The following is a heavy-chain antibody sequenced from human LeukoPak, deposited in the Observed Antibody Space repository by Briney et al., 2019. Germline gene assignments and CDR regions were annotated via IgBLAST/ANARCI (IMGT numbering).Heavy chain of an antibody. CDR3: ARDYYDSSGYYRGFDY. CDR1: GGSISGYY. D-gene: IGHD3-22*01. J-gene: IGHJ4*02. Sequence: NPSQTLSLTCTVSGGSISGYYWSWIRQPPGKGLEWIGYIFYSGSANYNPSLKSRVTISVDTSKNQFSLKLSSVTAADTAVYYCARDYYDSSGYYRGFDYWGQGTLVTVSS. CDR2: IFYSGSA. V-gene: IGHV4-59*01.